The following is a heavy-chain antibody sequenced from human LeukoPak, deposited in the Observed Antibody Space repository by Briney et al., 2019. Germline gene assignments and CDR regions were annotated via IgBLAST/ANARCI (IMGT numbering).Heavy chain of an antibody. J-gene: IGHJ4*02. D-gene: IGHD3-16*02. CDR2: IRYDGSNK. CDR1: GFTFSSYG. CDR3: AKDGRWRAFGRVIGN. V-gene: IGHV3-30*02. Sequence: PGGSLRLSCAASGFTFSSYGMHWVRQAPGKGLEWVAFIRYDGSNKYYADSVKGRFTISRDNSKNTLYLQMNSLRAEDTAVYYCAKDGRWRAFGRVIGNWGQGTLVTVSS.